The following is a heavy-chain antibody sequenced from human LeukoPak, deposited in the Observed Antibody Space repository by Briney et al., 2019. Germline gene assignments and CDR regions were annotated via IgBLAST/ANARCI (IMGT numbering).Heavy chain of an antibody. D-gene: IGHD2-21*02. J-gene: IGHJ4*02. CDR3: AKDKLAYCGGDCLFDY. CDR2: ISGIGGST. V-gene: IGHV3-23*01. Sequence: GGSLRLSCAASGFTFSSYALSWVRQAPGKGLEWVSAISGIGGSTYYADSVKGRFTISRDNSKNTLYLQMNSLRAEDTAVYYCAKDKLAYCGGDCLFDYWGQGTLVTVSS. CDR1: GFTFSSYA.